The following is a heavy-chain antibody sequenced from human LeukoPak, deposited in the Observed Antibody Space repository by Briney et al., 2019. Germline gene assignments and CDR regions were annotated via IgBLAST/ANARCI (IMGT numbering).Heavy chain of an antibody. J-gene: IGHJ5*02. D-gene: IGHD2-8*01. V-gene: IGHV4-39*07. CDR1: GGSISSSSYY. Sequence: SETLSLTCTVSGGSISSSSYYWGWIRQPPGKGLEWIGSIYYSGSTYYNPSLKSRVTISVDTSKNQFSLKLSSVTAADTAVYYCARAPVGLYGIDPWGQGTLVTVSS. CDR2: IYYSGST. CDR3: ARAPVGLYGIDP.